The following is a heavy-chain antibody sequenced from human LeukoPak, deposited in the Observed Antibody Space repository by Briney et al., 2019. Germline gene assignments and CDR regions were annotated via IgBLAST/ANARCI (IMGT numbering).Heavy chain of an antibody. CDR1: GGSISSYY. CDR2: IYYSGST. Sequence: SETLSLTCTVSGGSISSYYWSWIRQPPGKGLEWIGYIYYSGSTNYNPSLKSRVTISVDTSKNQFSLKLSSVTAADTAVYYCARAGGWYNWFDPWGQGTLVTVSS. CDR3: ARAGGWYNWFDP. J-gene: IGHJ5*02. D-gene: IGHD6-19*01. V-gene: IGHV4-59*01.